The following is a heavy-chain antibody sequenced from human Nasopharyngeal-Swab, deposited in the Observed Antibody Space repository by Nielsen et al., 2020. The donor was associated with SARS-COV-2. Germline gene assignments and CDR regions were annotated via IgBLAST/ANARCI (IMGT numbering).Heavy chain of an antibody. J-gene: IGHJ4*02. V-gene: IGHV3-30*18. CDR1: GFTFSTSG. CDR2: ISYDGSLK. Sequence: GGSLRLSCAASGFTFSTSGLHWVRQAPGKGLEWVAIISYDGSLKYYAASVKGRFTISRDNSKNTLYLQMNSLRAEDTAVYYCAKEVQRYSYDNWGQGTLVTVSS. CDR3: AKEVQRYSYDN. D-gene: IGHD5-18*01.